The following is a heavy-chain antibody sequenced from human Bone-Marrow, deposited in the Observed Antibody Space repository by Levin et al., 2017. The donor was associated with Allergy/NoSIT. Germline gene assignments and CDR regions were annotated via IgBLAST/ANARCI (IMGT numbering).Heavy chain of an antibody. CDR3: AKGPYSSGWCDY. CDR1: GFTFSSYA. CDR2: ISGSGGST. J-gene: IGHJ4*02. V-gene: IGHV3-23*01. Sequence: GESLKISCAASGFTFSSYAMSWVRQAPGKGLEWVSAISGSGGSTYYADSVKGRFTISRDNSKNTLYLQMNSLRAEDTAVYYCAKGPYSSGWCDYWGQGTLVTVSS. D-gene: IGHD6-19*01.